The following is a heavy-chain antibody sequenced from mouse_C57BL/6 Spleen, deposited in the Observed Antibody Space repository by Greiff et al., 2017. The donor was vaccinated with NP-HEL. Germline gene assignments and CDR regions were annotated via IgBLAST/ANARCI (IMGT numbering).Heavy chain of an antibody. V-gene: IGHV1-82*01. CDR1: GYAFSSSW. CDR3: ARYHYGSSYNFDY. D-gene: IGHD1-1*01. CDR2: IYPGDGDT. Sequence: QVQLKESGPELVKPGASVKISCKASGYAFSSSWMNWVKQRPGKGLEWIGRIYPGDGDTNYNGKFKGKATLTADKSSSTAYMQLSSLTSEDSAVYFCARYHYGSSYNFDYWGQGTTLTVSS. J-gene: IGHJ2*01.